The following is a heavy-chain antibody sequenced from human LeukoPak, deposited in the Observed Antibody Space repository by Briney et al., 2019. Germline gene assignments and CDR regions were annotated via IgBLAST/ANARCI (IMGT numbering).Heavy chain of an antibody. CDR3: AGPLTMVRGVIQPYTYYGMDV. Sequence: SVKVSCKASGGTFSSYAISWVRQAPGQGLEWMGRIIPILGIANYAQKFQGRVTITADKSTSTAYMELSSLRPEDTAVYYCAGPLTMVRGVIQPYTYYGMDVWGQGTTVTVSS. V-gene: IGHV1-69*04. CDR2: IIPILGIA. CDR1: GGTFSSYA. D-gene: IGHD3-10*01. J-gene: IGHJ6*02.